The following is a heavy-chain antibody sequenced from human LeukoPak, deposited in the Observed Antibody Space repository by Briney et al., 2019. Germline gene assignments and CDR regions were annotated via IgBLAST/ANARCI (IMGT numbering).Heavy chain of an antibody. Sequence: GGSLRLSCAASGFTFSNYAIHWVRQAPGKGLEWVSAISGSGGSTYYADSVKGRFTISRDNSKNTLYLQMNSLRAEDTAVYYCANSRIGTTFDYWGQGTLVTVSS. CDR3: ANSRIGTTFDY. CDR2: ISGSGGST. D-gene: IGHD1-14*01. CDR1: GFTFSNYA. J-gene: IGHJ4*02. V-gene: IGHV3-23*01.